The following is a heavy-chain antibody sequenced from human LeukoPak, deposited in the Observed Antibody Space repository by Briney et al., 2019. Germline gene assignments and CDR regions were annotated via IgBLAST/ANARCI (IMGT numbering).Heavy chain of an antibody. CDR3: ARGATPDY. Sequence: GGSLRLSCAASGFTFSNSPMSWVRQAPGKGLQWVSYITSSSSTIYYADSVKGRFTISRDNAKNSLYLQMNSLRDEDTAVYYCARGATPDYWGQGTLVTVSS. V-gene: IGHV3-48*02. CDR1: GFTFSNSP. CDR2: ITSSSSTI. J-gene: IGHJ4*02.